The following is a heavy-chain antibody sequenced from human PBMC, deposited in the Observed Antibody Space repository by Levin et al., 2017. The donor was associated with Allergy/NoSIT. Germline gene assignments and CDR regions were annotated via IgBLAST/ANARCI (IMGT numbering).Heavy chain of an antibody. CDR3: VRGTTSGGFDN. CDR2: TYYRSSWST. J-gene: IGHJ4*02. Sequence: SETLSLTCAMSGASISSNSATWNWIRQSPSRGLEWLGRTYYRSSWSTDYAISVKGRISVTPDTDNNQFSLHLNSVTPEDTAMYYCVRGTTSGGFDNWGQGTLVTVSS. D-gene: IGHD2/OR15-2a*01. V-gene: IGHV6-1*01. CDR1: GASISSNSAT.